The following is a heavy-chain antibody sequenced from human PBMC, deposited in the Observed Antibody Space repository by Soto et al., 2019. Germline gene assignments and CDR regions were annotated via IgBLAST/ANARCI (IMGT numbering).Heavy chain of an antibody. CDR1: GGSISSGGYY. CDR3: ARERTTVVTSQEVGFDY. Sequence: QVQLQESGPGLVKPSQTLSLTCTVSGGSISSGGYYWSWIRQHPGKGLEWIGYIYYSGSTYYNLSLKSRVTISVDTSKNQFSLKLSSVTAADTAVYYCARERTTVVTSQEVGFDYWGQGTLVTVSS. D-gene: IGHD4-17*01. CDR2: IYYSGST. V-gene: IGHV4-31*03. J-gene: IGHJ4*02.